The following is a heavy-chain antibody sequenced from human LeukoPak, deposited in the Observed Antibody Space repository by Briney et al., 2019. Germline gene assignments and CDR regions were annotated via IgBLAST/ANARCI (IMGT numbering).Heavy chain of an antibody. V-gene: IGHV4-39*07. CDR2: INHSGST. CDR3: ARRQPRSYYYYGMDV. CDR1: GGSTSSSNYY. Sequence: SETLSLTCTVSGGSTSSSNYYWRWIRQPPGKGLEWIGEINHSGSTNYNPSLKSRVTISVDTSKNQFSLKLSSVTAADTAVYYCARRQPRSYYYYGMDVWGQGTTVTVSS. J-gene: IGHJ6*02. D-gene: IGHD1-1*01.